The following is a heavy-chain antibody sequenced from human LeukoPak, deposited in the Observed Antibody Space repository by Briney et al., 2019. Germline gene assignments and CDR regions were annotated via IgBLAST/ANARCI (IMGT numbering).Heavy chain of an antibody. CDR1: GFTFTNYA. D-gene: IGHD2-2*01. Sequence: PGGSLRLSCAASGFTFTNYAMTWVRQAPGKGLEWVSVITGSGGSTYFAGSVKGRFTISRDNSKNTLYLHMNRLRADDTAIYYCAKDPYQLLVSPGSWGQGTLVTVSS. J-gene: IGHJ5*02. CDR2: ITGSGGST. V-gene: IGHV3-23*01. CDR3: AKDPYQLLVSPGS.